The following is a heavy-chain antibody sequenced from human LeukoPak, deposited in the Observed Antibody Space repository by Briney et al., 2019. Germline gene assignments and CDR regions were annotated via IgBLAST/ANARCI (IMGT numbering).Heavy chain of an antibody. Sequence: ASVKVSCKASGYTFTGYYMHWVRQAPGQGLEWMGWINPNRGGTNHAQKFQGRVTMTGDTSISTAYMELSRLTSDDTAAYFCARSFIDYGAMPWALDIWGQGTMVTVSS. CDR3: ARSFIDYGAMPWALDI. J-gene: IGHJ3*02. D-gene: IGHD4-17*01. CDR2: INPNRGGT. CDR1: GYTFTGYY. V-gene: IGHV1-2*02.